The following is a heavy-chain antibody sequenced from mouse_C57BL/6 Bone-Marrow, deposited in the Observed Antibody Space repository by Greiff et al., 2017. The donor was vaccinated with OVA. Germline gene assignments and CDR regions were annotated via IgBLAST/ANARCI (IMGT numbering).Heavy chain of an antibody. D-gene: IGHD1-1*01. Sequence: QVQLQQSGAELARPGASVKLSCKASGYTFTSYGISWVKQRTGQGLEWIGEIYPRSGNTYYNEKFKGTATLTADKSSSTAYMELRSLTSEDAAVYFGARPYYYGSSWDYCDYWGQGTTLTVSS. CDR3: ARPYYYGSSWDYCDY. CDR1: GYTFTSYG. J-gene: IGHJ2*01. V-gene: IGHV1-81*01. CDR2: IYPRSGNT.